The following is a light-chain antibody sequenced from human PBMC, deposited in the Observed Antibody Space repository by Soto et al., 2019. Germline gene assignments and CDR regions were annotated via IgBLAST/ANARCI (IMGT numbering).Light chain of an antibody. Sequence: EIVVTQSPATLSLSPGERATLSCRASQSVSSHLAWYTQKPGQAPSLLIYDASNRATGIPARFSGSGSGTDFTLTIRSLDPEDFAVYYCQQRADWWTFGQGTKVDIK. CDR3: QQRADWWT. V-gene: IGKV3-11*01. CDR2: DAS. CDR1: QSVSSH. J-gene: IGKJ1*01.